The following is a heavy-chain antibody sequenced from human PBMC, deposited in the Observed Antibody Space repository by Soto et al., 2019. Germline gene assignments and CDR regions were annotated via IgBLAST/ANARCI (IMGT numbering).Heavy chain of an antibody. CDR2: SQNTGST. CDR3: ARDWRYCLSTSCYYYGMDV. J-gene: IGHJ6*02. D-gene: IGHD2-2*01. CDR1: GGSISNFY. V-gene: IGHV4-59*01. Sequence: QVQLQESGPGLVKPSETLSLTCTVSGGSISNFYWSWIRQPPGKGLEWIGYSQNTGSTNYNPSLKSRVTISVDPSKNQFSLKLSSVTAADTAVYYCARDWRYCLSTSCYYYGMDVWGQGTTVTVSS.